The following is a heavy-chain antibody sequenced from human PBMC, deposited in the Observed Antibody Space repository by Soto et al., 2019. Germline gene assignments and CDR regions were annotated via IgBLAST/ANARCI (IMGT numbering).Heavy chain of an antibody. CDR3: ADLSRYCTSSNCD. CDR1: GFTFSSYS. D-gene: IGHD2-2*01. CDR2: IGTSAST. V-gene: IGHV3-23*01. Sequence: EVRLLESGGGLVQPGGSLRLSCAASGFTFSSYSMSWVRQAPGKGLEWVATIGTSASTYYEDSVRGRFTIYRDNSRNTLYLQMNRLRAEDTAVYYCADLSRYCTSSNCDWGQGTLVTVSS. J-gene: IGHJ4*02.